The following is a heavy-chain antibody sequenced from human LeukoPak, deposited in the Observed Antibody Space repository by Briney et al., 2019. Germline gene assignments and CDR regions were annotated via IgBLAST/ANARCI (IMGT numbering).Heavy chain of an antibody. CDR3: ARDSTFYGMDV. CDR2: IYYSGST. Sequence: SETLSLTCSVSGGSISDYYWSWIRQPPGKGLEWIGNIYYSGSTNYNPSLKSRVTISVDTSKNQFSVKLSSVTAADTAVYYCARDSTFYGMDVWGQGTTVTVSS. V-gene: IGHV4-59*01. J-gene: IGHJ6*02. D-gene: IGHD2/OR15-2a*01. CDR1: GGSISDYY.